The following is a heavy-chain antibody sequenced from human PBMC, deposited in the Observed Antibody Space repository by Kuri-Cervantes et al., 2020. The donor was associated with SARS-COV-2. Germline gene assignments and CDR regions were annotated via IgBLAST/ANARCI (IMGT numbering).Heavy chain of an antibody. CDR3: AKPEAAGPFYNGMDV. D-gene: IGHD6-13*01. V-gene: IGHV3-15*01. CDR1: GFTFSNAW. CDR2: IKSKTDGGTT. J-gene: IGHJ6*02. Sequence: GESLKISCAASGFTFSNAWMSWVRQAPGKGLEWVGRIKSKTDGGTTDYAAPVKGRFTISRDDSKNTLYLQMNSLRAEDTAVYYCAKPEAAGPFYNGMDVWGQGTTVTVSS.